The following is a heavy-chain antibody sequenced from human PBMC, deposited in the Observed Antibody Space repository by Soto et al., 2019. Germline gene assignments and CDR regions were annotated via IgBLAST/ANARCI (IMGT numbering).Heavy chain of an antibody. D-gene: IGHD6-6*01. CDR1: GYTFTGYY. V-gene: IGHV1-2*04. J-gene: IGHJ6*02. CDR2: INPNSGGT. CDR3: ATAYSSSSNISYYYYYGMDV. Sequence: ASVKVSCKASGYTFTGYYMHWVRQAPGQGLEWMGWINPNSGGTNYAQKFQGWVTMTRDTSISTAYMELSRLRSDDTAVYYCATAYSSSSNISYYYYYGMDVWGQGTTVTVSS.